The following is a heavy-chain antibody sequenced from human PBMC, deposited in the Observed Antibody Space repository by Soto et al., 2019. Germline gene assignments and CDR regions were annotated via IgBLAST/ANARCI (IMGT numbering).Heavy chain of an antibody. D-gene: IGHD5-12*01. CDR3: ARGGDVNYYHGMDV. J-gene: IGHJ6*02. V-gene: IGHV1-18*01. CDR1: GYTFTSYG. Sequence: QVQLVQSGGEVKKPGASVKLSCTASGYTFTSYGISWVRQAPGQGLEWMGWISAYNGKTNYAQNVQGRVTMTTDTSTRTAYMDLRRPRSDDTAVYYCARGGDVNYYHGMDVWGQGTTVTVSS. CDR2: ISAYNGKT.